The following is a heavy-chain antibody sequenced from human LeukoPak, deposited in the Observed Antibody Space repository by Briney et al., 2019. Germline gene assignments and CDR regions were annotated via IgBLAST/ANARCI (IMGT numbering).Heavy chain of an antibody. V-gene: IGHV4-59*01. Sequence: PSETLSLTCTVSGGSISNSYWSWIRQPPGKGLEWIGSIYYSGSTNYNPSLKSRVTISVDTSRNQFSLKLSSVTAADTAVYYCARGGVYTSSWHPYWGQGTLVTVSS. CDR2: IYYSGST. D-gene: IGHD6-13*01. CDR1: GGSISNSY. J-gene: IGHJ1*01. CDR3: ARGGVYTSSWHPY.